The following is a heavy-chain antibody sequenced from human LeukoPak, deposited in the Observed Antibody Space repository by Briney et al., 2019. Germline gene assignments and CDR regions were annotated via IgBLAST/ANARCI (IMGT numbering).Heavy chain of an antibody. CDR2: ISSSGST. V-gene: IGHV4-61*02. D-gene: IGHD3-22*01. CDR3: ARGPYSYDSSGAFDI. CDR1: GDSISSGDYY. Sequence: SQTLSLTCTVSGDSISSGDYYWSWIRQPAGKGLEWIGRISSSGSTNYNPSLKSRVTISVDTSKNQFSLKLSSVTAADTAVYFCARGPYSYDSSGAFDIWGQGTMVTVTS. J-gene: IGHJ3*02.